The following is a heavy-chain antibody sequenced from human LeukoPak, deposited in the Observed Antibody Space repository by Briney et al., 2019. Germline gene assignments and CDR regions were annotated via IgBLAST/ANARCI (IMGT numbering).Heavy chain of an antibody. CDR3: ARENYYDSSGYYHDAFDI. CDR1: GGSIRSHY. D-gene: IGHD3-22*01. Sequence: PSETLSLTCTVSGGSIRSHYWNWIRQPPGKGLEWIGYLYYSGSTNYNPSLKCRVTISVDTSKNQLSLKLSSVTAADTAVCYCARENYYDSSGYYHDAFDIWGQGTMVTVSS. CDR2: LYYSGST. V-gene: IGHV4-59*11. J-gene: IGHJ3*02.